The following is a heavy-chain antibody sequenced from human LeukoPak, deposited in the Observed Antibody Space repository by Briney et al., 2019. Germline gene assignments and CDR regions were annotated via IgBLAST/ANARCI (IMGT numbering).Heavy chain of an antibody. J-gene: IGHJ6*03. D-gene: IGHD2-2*01. CDR1: GFTFSDYY. CDR2: ITSSDSTI. CDR3: AREGRCSSTSCCATYYYMDV. V-gene: IGHV3-11*04. Sequence: PGGSLRLSCVASGFTFSDYYMNWIRQAPGKGLEWISYITSSDSTIYYADSVKGRFTISRDNAKNSLYLQMNSLRAEDTAVYYCAREGRCSSTSCCATYYYMDVWGQGTTVTVSS.